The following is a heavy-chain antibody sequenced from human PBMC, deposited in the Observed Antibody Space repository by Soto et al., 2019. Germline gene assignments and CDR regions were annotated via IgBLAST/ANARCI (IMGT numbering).Heavy chain of an antibody. J-gene: IGHJ5*02. Sequence: SETLSLTCTVSGGSISSSSYYWGWIRQPPGKGLEWIGSIYYSGSTYYNPSLKSRVTISVDTSKNQFSLKLSSVTAADTAVYYCARTNSPLAIFGVVIHIPTWGQGTLVTVSS. CDR3: ARTNSPLAIFGVVIHIPT. CDR2: IYYSGST. CDR1: GGSISSSSYY. D-gene: IGHD3-3*01. V-gene: IGHV4-39*01.